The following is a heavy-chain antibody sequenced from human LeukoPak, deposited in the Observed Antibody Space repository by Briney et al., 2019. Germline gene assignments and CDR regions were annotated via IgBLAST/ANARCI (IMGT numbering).Heavy chain of an antibody. D-gene: IGHD6-13*01. CDR3: AKDMEYSSSLYYFDY. CDR1: GFTFDDYA. Sequence: PGGSLRLSCAASGFTFDDYAMHWVRQAPGKGLEWVSGISWDSGSIGYADSVKGRFTISRDNAKNSLYLQMNSLRAEDTALYYCAKDMEYSSSLYYFDYWGQGTLVTVSS. CDR2: ISWDSGSI. V-gene: IGHV3-9*01. J-gene: IGHJ4*02.